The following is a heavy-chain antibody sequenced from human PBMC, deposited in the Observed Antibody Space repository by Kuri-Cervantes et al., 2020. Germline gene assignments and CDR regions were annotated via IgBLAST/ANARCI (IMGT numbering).Heavy chain of an antibody. CDR1: GFTFSSYG. CDR3: ARIKSSSTQYYYYYYMDV. CDR2: IWYDGSNK. Sequence: GESLKISCAASGFTFSSYGMHWVRQAPGKGLEWVAVIWYDGSNKYYADSVKGRFTISRDNSKNTLYLQMNSLRAEDTAVYYCARIKSSSTQYYYYYYMDVWGKGTTVTVSS. D-gene: IGHD6-6*01. V-gene: IGHV3-33*01. J-gene: IGHJ6*03.